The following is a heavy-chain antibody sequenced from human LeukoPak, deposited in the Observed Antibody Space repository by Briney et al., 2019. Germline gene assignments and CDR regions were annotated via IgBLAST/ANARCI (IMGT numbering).Heavy chain of an antibody. Sequence: GGSLRLSCAASGFTFNTYAMSSVRQAPGKGLEWVSGVSGSGGTTNYADSVKGRVTVSRDNSKNTLYLQMNSLRVEGTAVYYCAKRGAHSSGRLPNRFETWGQGTLVTVSS. CDR2: VSGSGGTT. D-gene: IGHD3-10*01. CDR3: AKRGAHSSGRLPNRFET. J-gene: IGHJ5*02. CDR1: GFTFNTYA. V-gene: IGHV3-23*01.